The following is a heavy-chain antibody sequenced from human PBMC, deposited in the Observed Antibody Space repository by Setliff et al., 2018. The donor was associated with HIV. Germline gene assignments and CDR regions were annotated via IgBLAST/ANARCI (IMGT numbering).Heavy chain of an antibody. CDR2: INANSGHT. CDR1: GYTFTSYG. V-gene: IGHV1-18*01. Sequence: SCKASGYTFTSYGVTWVRQAPGQGLEWMGWINANSGHTNYAQKFQDRVTITADTSSTTAYMELSSLRSDDTAVYYCARDWNYVVDVWGKGTTVTVSS. CDR3: ARDWNYVVDV. J-gene: IGHJ6*04. D-gene: IGHD3-16*01.